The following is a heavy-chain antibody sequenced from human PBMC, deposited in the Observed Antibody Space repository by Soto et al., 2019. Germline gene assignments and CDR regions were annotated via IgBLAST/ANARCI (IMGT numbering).Heavy chain of an antibody. CDR3: ANQLISVTGPPFDY. V-gene: IGHV3-30*18. J-gene: IGHJ4*02. CDR2: ISYDGSSK. D-gene: IGHD6-19*01. CDR1: GFTFSSYG. Sequence: QVQLVESGGGVVQPGRSLRLSCVASGFTFSSYGMHWVRQAPGKGLEWVAVISYDGSSKQYADSVKGRFTISRDNSKNTVYLQINSLRVEDTAVVYCANQLISVTGPPFDYWGQRTPVTVSS.